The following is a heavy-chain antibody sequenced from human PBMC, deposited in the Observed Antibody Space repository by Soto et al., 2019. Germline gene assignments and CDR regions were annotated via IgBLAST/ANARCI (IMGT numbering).Heavy chain of an antibody. CDR1: GFTFSSYG. J-gene: IGHJ5*02. CDR2: ISYDGSNK. CDR3: ARERAVGIAVALNWFDP. Sequence: PGGSLRLSCAASGFTFSSYGMHWVRQAPGKGLEWVAVISYDGSNKYYADSVKGRFTISRDNSKNTLYLQMNSLRAEDTAVYYCARERAVGIAVALNWFDPWGQGTLVTVSS. V-gene: IGHV3-30*03. D-gene: IGHD6-19*01.